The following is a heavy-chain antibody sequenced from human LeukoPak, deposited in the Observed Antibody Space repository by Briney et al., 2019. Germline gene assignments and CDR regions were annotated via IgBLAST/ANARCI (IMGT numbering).Heavy chain of an antibody. V-gene: IGHV3-11*01. J-gene: IGHJ6*02. CDR3: ARDFRNKGMDV. CDR2: ISNNRGSAT. Sequence: PGGSPTLSCAASGFTLGDYYMSWVRQAPGKGLEWVTYISNNRGSATYYADSVKGRLTSSRDIAKNSLYLHMNSLRADDTAVYYCARDFRNKGMDVWGQGTTVTVSS. D-gene: IGHD2/OR15-2a*01. CDR1: GFTLGDYY.